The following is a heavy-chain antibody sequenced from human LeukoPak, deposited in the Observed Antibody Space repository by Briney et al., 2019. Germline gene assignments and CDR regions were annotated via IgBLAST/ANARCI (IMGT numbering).Heavy chain of an antibody. Sequence: GGSLRLSCAASGFTVSSNYMSWVRQAPGKGLEWVSVIYSGGSTYYADSVKGRFTISRDNSKNTLYLQMNSLRAEDTAVYYCATERHCTNGVYHNFDYWGQGTLVTVSS. J-gene: IGHJ4*02. V-gene: IGHV3-66*02. CDR3: ATERHCTNGVYHNFDY. CDR2: IYSGGST. D-gene: IGHD2-8*01. CDR1: GFTVSSNY.